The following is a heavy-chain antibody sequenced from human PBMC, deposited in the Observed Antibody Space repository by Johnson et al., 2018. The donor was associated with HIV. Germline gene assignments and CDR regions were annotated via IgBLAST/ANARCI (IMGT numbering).Heavy chain of an antibody. J-gene: IGHJ3*02. D-gene: IGHD3-10*01. Sequence: VQLVESGGGLEQPGGSLRVSCAASGFTFSSYAMHWVRQAPGKGLEWVAVISYDGSNKYYADSVKGRFTISRDNAKNSLYLQMNSLRAEDTALYYCAKVDVTRAPRGTDAFDIWGQGTMVTVSS. V-gene: IGHV3-30*04. CDR1: GFTFSSYA. CDR2: ISYDGSNK. CDR3: AKVDVTRAPRGTDAFDI.